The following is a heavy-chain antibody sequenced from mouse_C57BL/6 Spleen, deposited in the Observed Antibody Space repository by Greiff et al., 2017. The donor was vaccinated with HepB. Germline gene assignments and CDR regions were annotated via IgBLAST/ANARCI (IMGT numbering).Heavy chain of an antibody. CDR1: GFTFSSYG. D-gene: IGHD1-1*01. J-gene: IGHJ4*01. V-gene: IGHV5-6*01. CDR2: ISSGGSYT. Sequence: EVQLVESGGDLVKPGGSLKLSCAASGFTFSSYGMSWVRQTPDKRLEWVATISSGGSYTYYPDSVKGRFTISRDNAKNTLYLQMSSLKSEDTAMYYCARGGFITTVDYAMDYWGQGTSVTVSS. CDR3: ARGGFITTVDYAMDY.